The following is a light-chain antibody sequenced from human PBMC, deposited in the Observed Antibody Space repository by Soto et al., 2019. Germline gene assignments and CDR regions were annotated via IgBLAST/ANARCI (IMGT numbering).Light chain of an antibody. J-gene: IGKJ1*01. CDR2: GAS. CDR1: QSVLYSSNNKNY. CDR3: QQYGSSGT. V-gene: IGKV4-1*01. Sequence: DIVMTQSPDSLAVSLCERATINCKSSQSVLYSSNNKNYLAWYQQKPGQAPRLLIYGASNRATGIPDRSSGSGSGTDFTLTISRLEPEDFAVYYCQQYGSSGTFGQGTKVDI.